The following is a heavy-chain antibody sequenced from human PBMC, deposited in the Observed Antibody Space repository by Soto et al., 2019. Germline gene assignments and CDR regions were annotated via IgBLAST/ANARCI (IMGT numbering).Heavy chain of an antibody. CDR2: IYSGGST. V-gene: IGHV3-53*02. CDR3: ARGPTNYYGSGSYL. Sequence: EVQLVETGGGLIQPGGSLRLSCAASGFTVSSNYMSWVRQAPGKGLEWVSVIYSGGSTYYADSVKGRFTISRDNSKNPLYLQMNSLRAEDTAVYYCARGPTNYYGSGSYLWGQGTLVTVSS. J-gene: IGHJ5*02. CDR1: GFTVSSNY. D-gene: IGHD3-10*01.